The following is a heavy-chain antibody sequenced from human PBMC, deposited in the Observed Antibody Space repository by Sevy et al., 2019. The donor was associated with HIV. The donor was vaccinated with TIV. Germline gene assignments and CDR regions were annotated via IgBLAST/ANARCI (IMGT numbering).Heavy chain of an antibody. Sequence: GGSLRLSCAASGFTFSSYWMSWVRQAPGKGLEWVANIKQDGSEKYYVDSVKGRFTISRDNAKNSLYLQMNSLRAEDTAAYYCARDVFATGYCSSTSCYRFPYYYGMDVWGQGTTVTVSS. CDR3: ARDVFATGYCSSTSCYRFPYYYGMDV. D-gene: IGHD2-2*01. CDR1: GFTFSSYW. CDR2: IKQDGSEK. J-gene: IGHJ6*02. V-gene: IGHV3-7*01.